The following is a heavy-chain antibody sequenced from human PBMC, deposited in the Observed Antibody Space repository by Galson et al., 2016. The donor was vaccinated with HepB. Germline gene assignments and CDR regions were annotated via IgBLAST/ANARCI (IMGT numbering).Heavy chain of an antibody. CDR1: GFSLTTSGLG. D-gene: IGHD2/OR15-2a*01. V-gene: IGHV2-5*02. CDR3: ARRRRIDESLSFFGFGADHYFFDV. Sequence: PALVKPTKTLTLTCTFSGFSLTTSGLGVAWIRQPPRKALEWLAVIYWDDDERSNPSLKDRLTITKDISKSEVVLTLTNMDPVDSGTYYCARRRRIDESLSFFGFGADHYFFDVWGQGTLVTVSS. CDR2: IYWDDDE. J-gene: IGHJ4*02.